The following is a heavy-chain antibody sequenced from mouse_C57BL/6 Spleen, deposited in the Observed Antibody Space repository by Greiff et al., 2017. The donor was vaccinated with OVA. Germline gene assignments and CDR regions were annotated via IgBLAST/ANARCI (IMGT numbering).Heavy chain of an antibody. J-gene: IGHJ4*01. CDR1: GYTFTSYW. Sequence: QVQLQQPRAELVKPGASVKVSCKASGYTFTSYWMHWVKQRPGQGLEWIGRIHPSDSDTNYNQKFKGKATLTVDKSSSTAYMQLSSLTSEDSAVYYCAIGEAYYAMDYWGQGTSVTVSS. CDR2: IHPSDSDT. CDR3: AIGEAYYAMDY. V-gene: IGHV1-74*01.